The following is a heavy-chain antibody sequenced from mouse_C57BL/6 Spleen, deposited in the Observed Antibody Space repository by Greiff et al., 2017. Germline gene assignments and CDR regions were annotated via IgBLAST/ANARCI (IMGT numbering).Heavy chain of an antibody. CDR2: IYPGSGNT. V-gene: IGHV1-76*01. Sequence: VQLQQSGAELVRPGASVKLSCKASGYTFTDYYIHWVKQRPGQGLEWIARIYPGSGNTYYNEKFKGKATLTAEKSSSTAYMQLSSLTSEDSAVYFCARKDYYGSLDYWGQGTTLTVSS. J-gene: IGHJ2*01. D-gene: IGHD1-1*01. CDR1: GYTFTDYY. CDR3: ARKDYYGSLDY.